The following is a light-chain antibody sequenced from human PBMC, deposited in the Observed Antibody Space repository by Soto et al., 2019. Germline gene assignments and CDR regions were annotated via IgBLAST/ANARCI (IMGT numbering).Light chain of an antibody. V-gene: IGLV1-51*01. Sequence: CVLRRPPSVSAAAGEGVTISCSGSSSNIGNNYVSWYQQLPGTAPKLLIYDNNKRPSGIPDRFSGSKSGTSATLGITGLQTGDEADYYCGTWDSSLSAVVFGGGTKVTVL. J-gene: IGLJ2*01. CDR3: GTWDSSLSAVV. CDR1: SSNIGNNY. CDR2: DNN.